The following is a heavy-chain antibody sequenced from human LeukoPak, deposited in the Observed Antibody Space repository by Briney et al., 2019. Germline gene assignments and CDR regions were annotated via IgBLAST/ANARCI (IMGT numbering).Heavy chain of an antibody. Sequence: GGSLRLSCAASGFTFSSYAMSWVRQAPGKGLEWVSAISGSGGSTYYADSVKGRFTISRDNSKNSLYLQMNSLRAEDTAVYYCASAEKYSSGWYGAFDIWGQGTMVTVSS. CDR3: ASAEKYSSGWYGAFDI. CDR1: GFTFSSYA. D-gene: IGHD6-19*01. CDR2: ISGSGGST. V-gene: IGHV3-23*01. J-gene: IGHJ3*02.